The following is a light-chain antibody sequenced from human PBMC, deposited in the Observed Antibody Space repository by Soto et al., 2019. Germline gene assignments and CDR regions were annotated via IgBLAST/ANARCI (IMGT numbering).Light chain of an antibody. V-gene: IGLV4-69*01. J-gene: IGLJ3*02. CDR1: SGHSSYA. CDR3: QTWGTGIQV. CDR2: LNSDGSH. Sequence: QPVLTQSPSASASLGASVKLTCTLSSGHSSYATAWHQQQPEKGPRYLMKLNSDGSHSKGDGIPDRFPGSSSGAERYLTISSLQSEDEADYYCQTWGTGIQVFGGGTKLTVL.